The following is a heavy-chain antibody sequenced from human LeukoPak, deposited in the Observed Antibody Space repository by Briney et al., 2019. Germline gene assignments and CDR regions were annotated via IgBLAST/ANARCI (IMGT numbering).Heavy chain of an antibody. CDR3: AREPRYYYYMDV. J-gene: IGHJ6*03. Sequence: SETLSLTCTVSGGSISSYYWSWIRQPPGKGLEWIGEINHSGSTNYNPSLKSRVTISVDTSKNQFSLKLSSVTAADTAVYYCAREPRYYYYMDVWGKGTTVTVSS. CDR2: INHSGST. CDR1: GGSISSYY. V-gene: IGHV4-34*01.